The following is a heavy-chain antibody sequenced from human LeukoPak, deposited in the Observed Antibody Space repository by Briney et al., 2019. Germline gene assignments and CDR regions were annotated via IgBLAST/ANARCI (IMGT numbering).Heavy chain of an antibody. V-gene: IGHV3-30*18. CDR1: GFTFRTYG. Sequence: PGGSLRLSCAASGFTFRTYGMHWVRQAPGKGLEWVAVISYDGSNKYYADSVKGRFTISRDNSKNTLYLQMNSLRAEDTAVYYCAKDLWGRWELLFDYWGQGTLVTVSS. CDR3: AKDLWGRWELLFDY. CDR2: ISYDGSNK. J-gene: IGHJ4*02. D-gene: IGHD1-26*01.